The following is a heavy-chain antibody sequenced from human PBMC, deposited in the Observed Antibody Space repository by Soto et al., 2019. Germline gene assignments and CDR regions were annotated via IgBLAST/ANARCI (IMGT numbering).Heavy chain of an antibody. CDR3: ARDCSGASCLTDYYYYMDV. V-gene: IGHV3-21*01. CDR2: ISSSSSYI. Sequence: GGSLRLSCAASGFTFSNYSMNWVRQAPGKGLEWVSSISSSSSYIYYADSVKGRFTISRDNAKNSLYLQMNSLRAEDTAVYSCARDCSGASCLTDYYYYMDVWGKGTTVTVSS. CDR1: GFTFSNYS. D-gene: IGHD2-15*01. J-gene: IGHJ6*03.